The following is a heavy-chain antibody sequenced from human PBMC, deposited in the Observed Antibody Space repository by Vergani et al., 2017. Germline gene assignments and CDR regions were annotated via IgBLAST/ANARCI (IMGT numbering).Heavy chain of an antibody. Sequence: QVQLVQSGAEVKKPGSSVKVSCKASGGTFSSYAISWVRQAPGQGLEWMGGIIPIFGTANYAQKFQGRVTITADQSTSTAYMEQSRLRSEDTGVYYCERDQYYGSKSDPRPYYYYGMDVWGKGTTVTVSS. D-gene: IGHD3-10*01. V-gene: IGHV1-69*12. CDR1: GGTFSSYA. CDR3: ERDQYYGSKSDPRPYYYYGMDV. J-gene: IGHJ6*04. CDR2: IIPIFGTA.